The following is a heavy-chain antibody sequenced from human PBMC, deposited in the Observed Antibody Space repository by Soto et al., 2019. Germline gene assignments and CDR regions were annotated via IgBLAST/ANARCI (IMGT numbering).Heavy chain of an antibody. V-gene: IGHV3-7*01. CDR2: IKQDGSDK. J-gene: IGHJ4*02. D-gene: IGHD1-1*01. Sequence: GGSLRLSCAASGFNFDNYWMAWVRQAPGKGLEWVANIKQDGSDKNYVDSVKGRFTISRDNAKNSLYLRMNSLRAEDSAVYSCARDTTGILDYWGQGTPVTVSS. CDR3: ARDTTGILDY. CDR1: GFNFDNYW.